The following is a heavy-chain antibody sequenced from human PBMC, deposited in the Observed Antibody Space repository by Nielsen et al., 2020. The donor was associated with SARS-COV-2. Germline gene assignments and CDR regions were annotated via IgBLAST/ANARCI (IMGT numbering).Heavy chain of an antibody. Sequence: GGSLRLSCAASGFTFSSYWMSWVRQAPGKGLEWVANIKQDGSEKYYVDSVKGRFTISRDNARNSLFLQMNSLRVEDTAVYYCARVNPISNSWFDAFDIWGQGTMVTVSS. J-gene: IGHJ3*02. CDR1: GFTFSSYW. V-gene: IGHV3-7*03. CDR2: IKQDGSEK. CDR3: ARVNPISNSWFDAFDI. D-gene: IGHD6-13*01.